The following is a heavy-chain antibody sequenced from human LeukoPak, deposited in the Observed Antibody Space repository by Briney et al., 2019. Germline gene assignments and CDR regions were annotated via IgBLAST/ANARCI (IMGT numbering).Heavy chain of an antibody. CDR2: ISSSSSSI. D-gene: IGHD6-13*01. CDR3: ARTATDTGEFDY. Sequence: GGSLRLSCAASGFTFSSYSMNWVRQAPGKGLECVSSISSSSSSIYYADSDKGRFTISRDDAKNPLYLQMNSLRAEDTAVYYCARTATDTGEFDYWGQGTLVTVSS. V-gene: IGHV3-21*01. J-gene: IGHJ4*02. CDR1: GFTFSSYS.